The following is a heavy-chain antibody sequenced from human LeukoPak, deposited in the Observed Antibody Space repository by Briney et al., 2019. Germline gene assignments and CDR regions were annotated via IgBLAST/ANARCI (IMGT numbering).Heavy chain of an antibody. V-gene: IGHV3-7*05. J-gene: IGHJ4*02. CDR3: ARGCRDYDSSGYCLLFDY. CDR2: INHNSSEA. D-gene: IGHD3-22*01. CDR1: GYTFTSYN. Sequence: PGASLKLSCKASGYTFTSYNINWVRQAPGQGLEWMAYINHNSSEAEYVDNVKGRVTISRDNAKNSAYLQMNSLRAEDTAVYYCARGCRDYDSSGYCLLFDYWVQGTLVTVSS.